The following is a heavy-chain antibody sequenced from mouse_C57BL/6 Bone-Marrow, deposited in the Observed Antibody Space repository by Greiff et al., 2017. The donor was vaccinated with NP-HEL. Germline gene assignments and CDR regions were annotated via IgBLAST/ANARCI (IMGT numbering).Heavy chain of an antibody. J-gene: IGHJ2*01. CDR3: ARWGGSDFGD. CDR1: GYTFTNYW. Sequence: QVQLKQSGAELVRPGTSVKLSCKASGYTFTNYWIGWAKQRPGHGLEWIGDIYTGGGYTNYNEKFKGKATLTADKSSNTAYMQFSSLTSEDSAIYNCARWGGSDFGDWGKGTTLTVSS. V-gene: IGHV1-63*01. CDR2: IYTGGGYT. D-gene: IGHD1-1*02.